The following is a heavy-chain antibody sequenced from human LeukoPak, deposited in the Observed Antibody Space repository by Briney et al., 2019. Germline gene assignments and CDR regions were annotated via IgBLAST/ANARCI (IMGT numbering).Heavy chain of an antibody. Sequence: GESLKISCKGSGYYFTNYWIGWIRQMPGKGLEWMGIIYSGDSDTRYSPSFQGQVTISADKSISTAYLQWSSLEASDTAMYYCARAPQFSSGWYGPFDYWGQGSLVTVSS. CDR3: ARAPQFSSGWYGPFDY. CDR2: IYSGDSDT. V-gene: IGHV5-51*01. D-gene: IGHD6-19*01. CDR1: GYYFTNYW. J-gene: IGHJ4*02.